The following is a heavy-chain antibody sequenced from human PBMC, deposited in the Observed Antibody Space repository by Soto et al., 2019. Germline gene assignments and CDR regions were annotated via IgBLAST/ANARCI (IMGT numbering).Heavy chain of an antibody. Sequence: PSETLSLTCAVSGGSISRSNWWNWIRQPPGKGLEWIGNIYHSGSTDYNPSLKSRVTISVDKFKNQFSLRLTSVTAADTAVYYCASRDHYGDYAHGFDIWGQGTMVTV. CDR2: IYHSGST. CDR1: GGSISRSNW. V-gene: IGHV4-4*02. J-gene: IGHJ3*02. D-gene: IGHD4-17*01. CDR3: ASRDHYGDYAHGFDI.